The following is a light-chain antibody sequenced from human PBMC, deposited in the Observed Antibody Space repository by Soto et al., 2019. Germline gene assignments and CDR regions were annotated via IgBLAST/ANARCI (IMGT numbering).Light chain of an antibody. V-gene: IGLV3-21*03. J-gene: IGLJ1*01. CDR2: DDS. Sequence: SYELTEPTYMPVPPERTAKTLRGRNNIGSDTVYWYQQKPGQAPVVVVYDDSEQPSGNPERISGSNSGDTATLTIRRVEAGDEADYYCLVWDSIGDNYVFGSGTKVTVL. CDR3: LVWDSIGDNYV. CDR1: NIGSDT.